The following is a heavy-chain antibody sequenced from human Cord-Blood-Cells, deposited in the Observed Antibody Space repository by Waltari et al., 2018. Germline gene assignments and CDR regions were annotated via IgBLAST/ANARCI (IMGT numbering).Heavy chain of an antibody. V-gene: IGHV4-34*01. CDR2: INHSGST. CDR1: GGSFSGYY. D-gene: IGHD2-2*01. J-gene: IGHJ4*02. Sequence: QVQLQQWGAGLVKPAETLSLTCAVYGGSFSGYYWSWIRQPPGKGLEWIGEINHSGSTNYNPSLKSRVTISVDTSKNQFSLKLSSVTAADTAVYYCARAPGVVPAAPIDYWGQGTLVTVSS. CDR3: ARAPGVVPAAPIDY.